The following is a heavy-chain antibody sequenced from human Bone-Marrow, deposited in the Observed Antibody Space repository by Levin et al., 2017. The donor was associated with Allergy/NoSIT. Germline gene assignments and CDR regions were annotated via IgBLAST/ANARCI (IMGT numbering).Heavy chain of an antibody. D-gene: IGHD3-22*01. J-gene: IGHJ6*02. CDR3: AKVGGMDSGGYAYYHYGMDV. CDR1: GFTFSSYD. V-gene: IGHV3-30*18. Sequence: GGSLRLSCAASGFTFSSYDMHWVRQAPGKGLEWVAVISLDGSNKYYADSVKGRFTISRDNSKNTLHLQMNSLRVDDTAVYYCAKVGGMDSGGYAYYHYGMDVWGQGTTVTVPS. CDR2: ISLDGSNK.